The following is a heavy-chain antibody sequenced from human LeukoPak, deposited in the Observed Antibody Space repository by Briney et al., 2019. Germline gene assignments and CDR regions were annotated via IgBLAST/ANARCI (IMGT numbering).Heavy chain of an antibody. D-gene: IGHD1-26*01. CDR2: ISSSGGST. CDR1: GFTFSSYA. CDR3: VKERSGGFFDY. J-gene: IGHJ4*02. V-gene: IGHV3-64D*09. Sequence: GSLRLSCSASGFTFSSYAMHWVRQAPGKGLEYVSAISSSGGSTYYADLVKGRFTISRDNSKNTLYLQMSSLRPEDTAVYFCVKERSGGFFDYWGQGTLVTVSS.